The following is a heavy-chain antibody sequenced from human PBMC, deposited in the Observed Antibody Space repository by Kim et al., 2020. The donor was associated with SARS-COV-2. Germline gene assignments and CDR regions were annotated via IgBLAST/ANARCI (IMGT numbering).Heavy chain of an antibody. V-gene: IGHV4-59*01. Sequence: SETLSLTCTVSGGSISSYYWSWIRQPPGKGLEWIGYIYYSGSTNYNPSLKSRVTISVDTSKNQFSLKLSSVTAADTAVYYCARDQALDYGGILYYYYGMDVWGQGTTVTVSS. D-gene: IGHD4-17*01. CDR3: ARDQALDYGGILYYYYGMDV. CDR2: IYYSGST. CDR1: GGSISSYY. J-gene: IGHJ6*02.